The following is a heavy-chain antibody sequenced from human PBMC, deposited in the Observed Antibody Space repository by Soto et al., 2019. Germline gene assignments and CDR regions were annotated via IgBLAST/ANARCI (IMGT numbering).Heavy chain of an antibody. CDR3: ARRHEDVAGQLDF. Sequence: EVQLLESGGGLVQPGGSLRLSCAASGFTFKNYGMSWVRQAPGKGLEWVSTISGRGNNKYDADSVKGRFTISRDNSRNTLYLQMHSLRAEDTALYYCARRHEDVAGQLDFWGQGTLVTVSS. V-gene: IGHV3-23*01. CDR1: GFTFKNYG. CDR2: ISGRGNNK. J-gene: IGHJ4*02. D-gene: IGHD6-19*01.